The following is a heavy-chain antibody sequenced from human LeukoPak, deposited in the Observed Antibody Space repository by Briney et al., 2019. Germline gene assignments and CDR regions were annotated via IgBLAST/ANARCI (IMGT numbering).Heavy chain of an antibody. CDR2: INPNTGGT. D-gene: IGHD3-16*02. J-gene: IGHJ4*02. V-gene: IGHV1-2*02. Sequence: GASVKVSCKASAYTFTSYTMNWVRQAPGQGLEWMGWINPNTGGTNYAQKFQGRVTMTRDMSISTAYMELNRLISDDTAVYYCARDIDFDYWGQGTLVTVSS. CDR1: AYTFTSYT. CDR3: ARDIDFDY.